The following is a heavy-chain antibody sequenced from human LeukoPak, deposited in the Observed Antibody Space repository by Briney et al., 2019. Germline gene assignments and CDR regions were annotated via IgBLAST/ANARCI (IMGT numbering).Heavy chain of an antibody. Sequence: AASVKVSCKASGYTFTGYYMHWVRQAPGQGLEWMGRIDPNSGVTKYAQKFQGRVTMTRDTSISTAYMDLSRLRSDDTAVYYCARDRYYGSGSYYNVFDYWGQGTLVTVSS. CDR1: GYTFTGYY. V-gene: IGHV1-2*06. CDR2: IDPNSGVT. J-gene: IGHJ4*02. CDR3: ARDRYYGSGSYYNVFDY. D-gene: IGHD3-10*01.